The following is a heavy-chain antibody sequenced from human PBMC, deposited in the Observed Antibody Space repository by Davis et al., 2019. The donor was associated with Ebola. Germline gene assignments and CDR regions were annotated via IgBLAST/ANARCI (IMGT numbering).Heavy chain of an antibody. CDR3: AKVRDGSNYAYFFDH. V-gene: IGHV3-30*18. Sequence: GESLKISCAASGFTFSSYGMHWVRQAPGKGPEWVAVISYDETNKDYADSVKGRFTISRDNSKNTLYLQMNSLKTEDTAVYYCAKVRDGSNYAYFFDHWGQGTLVTVSS. CDR1: GFTFSSYG. J-gene: IGHJ4*02. D-gene: IGHD5-24*01. CDR2: ISYDETNK.